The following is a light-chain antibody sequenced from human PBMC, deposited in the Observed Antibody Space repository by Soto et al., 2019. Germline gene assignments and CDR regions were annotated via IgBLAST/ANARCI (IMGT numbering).Light chain of an antibody. V-gene: IGLV2-23*01. Sequence: QSALTQPASVSGSPGQSITISCTGTSSDVGSYNLVSWYQQHPGKAPKLMIYEGSKRPSGVSNRFSGSKSGNTASLTISGLQAEDEADSYCCSYAGSSNAVFGGGTQLTVL. J-gene: IGLJ7*01. CDR1: SSDVGSYNL. CDR2: EGS. CDR3: CSYAGSSNAV.